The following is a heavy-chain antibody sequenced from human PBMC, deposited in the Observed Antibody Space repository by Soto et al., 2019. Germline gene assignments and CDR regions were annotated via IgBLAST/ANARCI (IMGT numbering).Heavy chain of an antibody. CDR1: GYTFTSYG. J-gene: IGHJ4*02. CDR3: ARAAHHYYDSSGYDY. D-gene: IGHD3-22*01. CDR2: ISAYNGNT. Sequence: QVQLVQSGAEVKKPGASVKVSCKASGYTFTSYGISWVRQAPGQGLEWMGWISAYNGNTNYAQKLQGRVTMTTDTATSTAYMELRSLRSDDTAVYYGARAAHHYYDSSGYDYWGQGTLVTVSS. V-gene: IGHV1-18*01.